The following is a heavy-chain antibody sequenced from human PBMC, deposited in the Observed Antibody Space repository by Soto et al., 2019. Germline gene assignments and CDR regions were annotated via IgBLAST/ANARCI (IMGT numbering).Heavy chain of an antibody. Sequence: ASVKVSCKASGYTFTTYAMHWVRQAPGQRLEWMGWINAGNGNTKYSQRFQGRVTITRDTSARTAYMEVSNLRSEDTAVYCCARAYDYSGSYEGSFDYWGQGTLVTVSS. J-gene: IGHJ4*02. CDR2: INAGNGNT. CDR3: ARAYDYSGSYEGSFDY. D-gene: IGHD3-22*01. V-gene: IGHV1-3*01. CDR1: GYTFTTYA.